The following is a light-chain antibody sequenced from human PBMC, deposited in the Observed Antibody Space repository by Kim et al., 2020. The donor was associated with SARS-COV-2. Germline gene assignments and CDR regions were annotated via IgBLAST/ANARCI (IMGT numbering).Light chain of an antibody. CDR1: NIGIKS. Sequence: GKTARITCGGNNIGIKSVHWYQQKPGQAPVLVISYDSDRPSGIPDRFSGSNSGNTATLTISRVEAGDEAGYYCQVWDSSGDHPRVVFGGGTQLTVL. J-gene: IGLJ2*01. V-gene: IGLV3-21*04. CDR3: QVWDSSGDHPRVV. CDR2: YDS.